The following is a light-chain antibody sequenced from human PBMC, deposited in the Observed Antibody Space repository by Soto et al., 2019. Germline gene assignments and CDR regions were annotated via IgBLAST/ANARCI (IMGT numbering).Light chain of an antibody. CDR3: QQSYSFPYT. J-gene: IGKJ2*01. CDR2: AAS. V-gene: IGKV1-39*01. Sequence: DIQMTQSPSSMSASVGDRVTITCRPSQTSSNYLNWYQQKPGKAPKFLIYAASTLKNGVPSRFSGRTSGADFTLTINGLQPEDFATYYCQQSYSFPYTFGQGTNLEI. CDR1: QTSSNY.